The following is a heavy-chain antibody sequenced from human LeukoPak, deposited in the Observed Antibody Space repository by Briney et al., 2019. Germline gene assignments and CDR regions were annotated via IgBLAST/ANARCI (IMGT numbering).Heavy chain of an antibody. CDR1: GGSITSSHW. J-gene: IGHJ4*02. CDR3: ATYFYGGDYASYYFDY. D-gene: IGHD4-23*01. V-gene: IGHV4-4*02. CDR2: IYHGGTT. Sequence: PSETLSLTRAVSGGSITSSHWWSWARPPPGKGLEWIGEIYHGGTTNYNPSLKSRVTMSVDESKNQFSLKLSSVTAADTAVYYCATYFYGGDYASYYFDYWGQGTLVTVSS.